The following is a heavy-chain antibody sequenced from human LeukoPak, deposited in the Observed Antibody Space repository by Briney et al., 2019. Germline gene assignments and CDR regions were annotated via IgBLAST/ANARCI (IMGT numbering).Heavy chain of an antibody. CDR1: GGSISTTSYY. D-gene: IGHD4-23*01. CDR2: LYYNGIT. V-gene: IGHV4-39*02. J-gene: IGHJ4*02. CDR3: ARGRRGRWSFFAHFDY. Sequence: SETLSLTCNVSGGSISTTSYYCGWIRQPPGKGLEWIGTLYYNGITYYNPSLKSRVTISVDTSKNHFSLKLSSVTAADTAVYYCARGRRGRWSFFAHFDYWGQGTLVTVSS.